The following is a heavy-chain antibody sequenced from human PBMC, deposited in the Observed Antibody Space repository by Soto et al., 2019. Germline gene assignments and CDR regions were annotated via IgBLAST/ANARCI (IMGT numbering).Heavy chain of an antibody. CDR1: GSTFSSYW. Sequence: GGSLRLSCAASGSTFSSYWMSWVRQAPGKGLEWVANIKQDGSEKYYVDSVKGRFTISRDNAKNSLYLQMNSLRAEDTAVYYCARDARRDGYNYHAFDIWGQGTMVTVSS. CDR2: IKQDGSEK. J-gene: IGHJ3*02. CDR3: ARDARRDGYNYHAFDI. V-gene: IGHV3-7*03. D-gene: IGHD5-12*01.